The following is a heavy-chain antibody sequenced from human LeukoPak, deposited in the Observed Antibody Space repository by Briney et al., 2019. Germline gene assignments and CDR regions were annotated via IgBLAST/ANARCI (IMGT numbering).Heavy chain of an antibody. D-gene: IGHD3-22*01. Sequence: GGSLRLSCAASGFTFSSYEMNWVRQAPGKGLEWLSYIIGSGTTTQYADSVRDRFTISRDNAKNSLYLQMNSLRAEDTALYYCARGTEVYYDSSSYYSYWGQGTLVTVSS. V-gene: IGHV3-48*03. CDR2: IIGSGTTT. J-gene: IGHJ4*02. CDR1: GFTFSSYE. CDR3: ARGTEVYYDSSSYYSY.